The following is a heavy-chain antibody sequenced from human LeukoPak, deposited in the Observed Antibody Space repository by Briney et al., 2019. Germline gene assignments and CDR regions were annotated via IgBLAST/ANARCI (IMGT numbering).Heavy chain of an antibody. D-gene: IGHD3-22*01. J-gene: IGHJ6*02. CDR2: IYPEDSDT. CDR3: ARPSYSRGLLYGADV. CDR1: GYSFTSYW. Sequence: GESLKISCKGSGYSFTSYWIGWVRQMSGKGLEWMGIIYPEDSDTRYSPSFQGQVTISVDKSINTAYLQWSSLKASDTAMYYCARPSYSRGLLYGADVWGHGTTVTVSS. V-gene: IGHV5-51*01.